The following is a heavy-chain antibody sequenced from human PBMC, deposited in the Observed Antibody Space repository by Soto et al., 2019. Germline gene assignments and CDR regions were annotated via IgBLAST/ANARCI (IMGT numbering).Heavy chain of an antibody. CDR2: INPSGGST. CDR3: ARDFYYDSSGYVDDY. CDR1: GYTFTSYY. Sequence: ASVKVSCKASGYTFTSYYMHWVRQAPGQGLEWMGIINPSGGSTSYAQKFQGRVTMTRDTSTSTVYMELSSLGSEDTAVYYCARDFYYDSSGYVDDYWGQGTLVTVSS. D-gene: IGHD3-22*01. J-gene: IGHJ4*02. V-gene: IGHV1-46*01.